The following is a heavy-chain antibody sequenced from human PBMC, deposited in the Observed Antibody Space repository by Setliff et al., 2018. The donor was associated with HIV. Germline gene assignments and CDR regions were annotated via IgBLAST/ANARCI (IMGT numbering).Heavy chain of an antibody. V-gene: IGHV1-69*02. CDR3: VRGVQSPPHYSYYYMDV. CDR2: IIPILGVA. Sequence: GASVKVSCKASRSTFNSHTINWVRQAPGQGLDWMGRIIPILGVANYAQRFQGKVTITADKSTSTAYMELTSLRFDDTAMYYCVRGVQSPPHYSYYYMDVWGEGTMVTV. CDR1: RSTFNSHT. J-gene: IGHJ6*03. D-gene: IGHD3-3*01.